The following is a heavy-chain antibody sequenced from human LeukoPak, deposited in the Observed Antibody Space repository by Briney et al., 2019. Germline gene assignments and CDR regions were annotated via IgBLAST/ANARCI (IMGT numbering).Heavy chain of an antibody. CDR1: GYTLTELS. Sequence: ASVKVSCKVSGYTLTELSTHWVRQAPGKGLEWMGGFDPEDGETIYAQKFQGRVTMTEDTSTDTAYMELSSLRSEDTAVYYCATDLAVRGVIDAFDIWGQGTMVTVSS. D-gene: IGHD3-10*01. CDR3: ATDLAVRGVIDAFDI. V-gene: IGHV1-24*01. J-gene: IGHJ3*02. CDR2: FDPEDGET.